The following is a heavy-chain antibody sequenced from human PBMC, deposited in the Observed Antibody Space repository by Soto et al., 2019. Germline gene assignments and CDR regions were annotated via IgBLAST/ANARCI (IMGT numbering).Heavy chain of an antibody. CDR3: AGYDFWSGYSIYYYGMDV. J-gene: IGHJ6*02. D-gene: IGHD3-3*01. Sequence: GGSLRLSCAASAFTFSSYAMSWVRQAPGKGLEWVSAISGSGGSTSYADSVKGRFTISRDNSKNTLYLQMNSLRAEDTAVYYCAGYDFWSGYSIYYYGMDVCGQGTTVTVS. CDR1: AFTFSSYA. V-gene: IGHV3-23*01. CDR2: ISGSGGST.